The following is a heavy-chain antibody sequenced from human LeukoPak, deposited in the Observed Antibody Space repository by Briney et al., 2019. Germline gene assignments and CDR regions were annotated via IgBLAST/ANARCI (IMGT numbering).Heavy chain of an antibody. J-gene: IGHJ6*03. CDR3: ARTGAAAGTDYYYYYMDV. CDR2: IYAGDSDS. V-gene: IGHV5-51*01. Sequence: GESLKISCKGSGYSFSSYWIAWVRQMPGKGLEFVGIIYAGDSDSRYSPSFQGQVIISADKSISTAYPQWSSLKASDTAMYYCARTGAAAGTDYYYYYMDVWGKGTTVTVSS. D-gene: IGHD6-13*01. CDR1: GYSFSSYW.